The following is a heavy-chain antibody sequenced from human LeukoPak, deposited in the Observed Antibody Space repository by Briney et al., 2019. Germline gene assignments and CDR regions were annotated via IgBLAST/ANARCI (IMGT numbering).Heavy chain of an antibody. CDR2: IKQDGSEK. Sequence: GGSLRLSCAASGFTFSSYWMSWVRQAPGKGLEWVANIKQDGSEKYYVDSVKGRFTISRDNAKNSLYLQMNSLGAEDTAVYYCARDRGYTTTTYAFDIWGQGTMVTVSS. CDR1: GFTFSSYW. V-gene: IGHV3-7*01. CDR3: ARDRGYTTTTYAFDI. D-gene: IGHD5-18*01. J-gene: IGHJ3*02.